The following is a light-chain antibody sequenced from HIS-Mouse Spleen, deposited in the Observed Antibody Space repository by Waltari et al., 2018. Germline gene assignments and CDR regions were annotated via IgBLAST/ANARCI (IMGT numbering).Light chain of an antibody. Sequence: SYVLTQPPSVSVAPGKTARITCGGNNIGRKSVHWYQQKPGQAPVLVVYDDSDRPSGIPGRFSGSNSGNTATLTISRVEAGDEADYYCQVWDSSSDHPVFGGGTKLTVL. V-gene: IGLV3-21*03. CDR3: QVWDSSSDHPV. CDR2: DDS. J-gene: IGLJ2*01. CDR1: NIGRKS.